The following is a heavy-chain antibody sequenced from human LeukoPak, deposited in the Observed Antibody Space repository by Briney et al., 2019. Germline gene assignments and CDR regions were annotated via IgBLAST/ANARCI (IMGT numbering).Heavy chain of an antibody. CDR3: ARQASYYGWFDP. CDR2: IYSGGST. D-gene: IGHD1-26*01. V-gene: IGHV3-53*01. J-gene: IGHJ5*02. CDR1: GFTVSSNY. Sequence: GGSLRLSCAASGFTVSSNYMSWVRQAPGKGLEWVSVIYSGGSTYYADSVKGRFTISRDNSKNTLYLQMNSLRAEDTAVYYCARQASYYGWFDPWGQGTLVTVSS.